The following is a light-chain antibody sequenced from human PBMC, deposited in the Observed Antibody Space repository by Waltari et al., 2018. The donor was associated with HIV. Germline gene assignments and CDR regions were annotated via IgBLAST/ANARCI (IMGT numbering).Light chain of an antibody. J-gene: IGKJ1*01. V-gene: IGKV3-15*01. CDR1: QSLSSN. CDR3: QQYSGT. Sequence: EVVMTQSPATLSVSPGERATPSCRASQSLSSNLVWYQQKPGQAPRLLIYGASTRSTGIPARFSGSGSGTEFTLTISSLQSEDFAVYYCQQYSGTFGQGTKVEIK. CDR2: GAS.